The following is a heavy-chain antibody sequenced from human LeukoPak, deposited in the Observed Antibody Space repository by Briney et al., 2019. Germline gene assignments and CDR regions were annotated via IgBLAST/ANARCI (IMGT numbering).Heavy chain of an antibody. Sequence: ASVKVSCKASGYTFTGYYMHWVRQAPGQGLEWMGRINPNSGGTNYAQKFQGRVTMTRGTSISTAYMELSRLRSDDTAVYYCARENSYSSGWYGYWGQGTLVTVSS. V-gene: IGHV1-2*06. J-gene: IGHJ4*02. CDR3: ARENSYSSGWYGY. CDR2: INPNSGGT. D-gene: IGHD6-19*01. CDR1: GYTFTGYY.